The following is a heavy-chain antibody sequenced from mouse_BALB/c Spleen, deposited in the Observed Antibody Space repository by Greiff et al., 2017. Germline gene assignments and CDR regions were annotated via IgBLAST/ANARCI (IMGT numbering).Heavy chain of an antibody. CDR1: GFTFSSYA. CDR2: ISSGGSYT. J-gene: IGHJ4*01. V-gene: IGHV5-9-4*01. Sequence: EVQGVESGGDLVKPGGSLKLSCAASGFTFSSYAMSWVRQSPEKRLEWVAEISSGGSYTYYPDTVTGRFTISRDNAKNTLYLEMSSLRSEDTAMYYCARGGDFYAMDYWGQGTSVTVSS. CDR3: ARGGDFYAMDY.